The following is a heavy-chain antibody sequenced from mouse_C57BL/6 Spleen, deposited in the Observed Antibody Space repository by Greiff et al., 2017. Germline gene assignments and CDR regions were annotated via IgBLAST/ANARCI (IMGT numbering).Heavy chain of an antibody. J-gene: IGHJ2*01. CDR1: GFTFSDYY. CDR3: ARAFRGFDY. CDR2: INYDGSST. V-gene: IGHV5-16*01. D-gene: IGHD3-3*01. Sequence: EVKVVESEGGLVQPGSSMKLSCTASGFTFSDYYMAWVRQVPEKGLEWVANINYDGSSTYYLDSLKSRFIISRDNAKNILYLQMSSLKSEDTATYYGARAFRGFDYWGQGTTLTVSS.